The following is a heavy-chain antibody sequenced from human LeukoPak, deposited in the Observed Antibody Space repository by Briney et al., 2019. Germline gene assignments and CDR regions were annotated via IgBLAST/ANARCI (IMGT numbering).Heavy chain of an antibody. CDR2: FDPEDGET. V-gene: IGHV1-24*01. CDR1: VYTLTELS. J-gene: IGHJ5*02. CDR3: ATGAPYCSSTSCPRGFDH. Sequence: ASVKVSCKVSVYTLTELSMHWVRQAPGKGLEWMGGFDPEDGETIYAQKFQGRVTMTEDTSTDTAYMELSSLRSEDPAVYYCATGAPYCSSTSCPRGFDHWGQGTLVTVSS. D-gene: IGHD2-2*01.